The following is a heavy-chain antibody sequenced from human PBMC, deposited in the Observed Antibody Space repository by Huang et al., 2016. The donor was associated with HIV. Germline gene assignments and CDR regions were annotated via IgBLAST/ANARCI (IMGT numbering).Heavy chain of an antibody. CDR1: GYPHSTTY. D-gene: IGHD3-9*01. CDR2: INPSADTT. J-gene: IGHJ4*02. Sequence: QLQLVPSAAEVRKPGASAKVSFKASGYPHSTTYIHGLKQAPAQGLEWMGIINPSADTTTYAQRFHGRGTMTPDTATSTVYMELSSLRAEDTALFYCVIHEDSLTGWAYWGQGTPLTVSS. CDR3: VIHEDSLTGWAY. V-gene: IGHV1-46*01.